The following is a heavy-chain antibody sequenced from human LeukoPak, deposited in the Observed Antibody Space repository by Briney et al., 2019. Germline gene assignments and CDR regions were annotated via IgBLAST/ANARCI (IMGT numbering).Heavy chain of an antibody. CDR3: ATRSYYDTSGVYGMDV. J-gene: IGHJ6*02. Sequence: PSETLSLTCSVSGGSISSRNYYWGWIRQPPCKKLEWNGSIYYSGGTYYNPSLKSRVTISVETSKNQFSLKLNSVTAADTAVYYCATRSYYDTSGVYGMDVWGQGTTVTVFS. V-gene: IGHV4-39*01. CDR2: IYYSGGT. CDR1: GGSISSRNYY. D-gene: IGHD3-22*01.